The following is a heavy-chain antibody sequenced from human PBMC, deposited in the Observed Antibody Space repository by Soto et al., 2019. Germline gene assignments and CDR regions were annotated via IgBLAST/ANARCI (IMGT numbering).Heavy chain of an antibody. J-gene: IGHJ6*02. Sequence: QVQLVESGAEVKKPGASVKVSCKASGYTFTNYGISWVRQAPGQGLKWMGWISGYNGNRKYAQKFQGRVTMTTDTPTNTAYMELRSLRSDDTAVYYCARDREYYYDSSGNYYYHYGMDVWGQGTTVTVS. V-gene: IGHV1-18*04. CDR2: ISGYNGNR. D-gene: IGHD3-22*01. CDR1: GYTFTNYG. CDR3: ARDREYYYDSSGNYYYHYGMDV.